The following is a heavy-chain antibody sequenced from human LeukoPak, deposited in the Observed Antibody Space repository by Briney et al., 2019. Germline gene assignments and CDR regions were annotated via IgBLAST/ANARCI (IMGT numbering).Heavy chain of an antibody. J-gene: IGHJ4*02. CDR2: INPSGVT. V-gene: IGHV1-46*01. CDR3: ARDSVRRVVVAATRGELDY. Sequence: GASVKVSCKASGYSFTSYSMHWVRQAPGQGLEWMGIINPSGVTTYAQKFQGRVTMTRDTSTSTVYMELSSLRPEDTAVYYCARDSVRRVVVAATRGELDYWGQGTLVTVSS. D-gene: IGHD2-15*01. CDR1: GYSFTSYS.